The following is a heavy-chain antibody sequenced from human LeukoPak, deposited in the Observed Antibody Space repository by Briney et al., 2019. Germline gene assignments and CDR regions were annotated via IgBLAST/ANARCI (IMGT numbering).Heavy chain of an antibody. Sequence: SETLSLTCTVSGGSISSSSYYWGWIRQPPGKGLEWIGSIYYSGSTYYNPSLKSRVTISVDTSKIQFSLKLSSVTAADTAVYYCARAGAPYSGSYSGWFDPWGQGTLVTVSS. V-gene: IGHV4-39*07. CDR2: IYYSGST. CDR3: ARAGAPYSGSYSGWFDP. CDR1: GGSISSSSYY. D-gene: IGHD1-26*01. J-gene: IGHJ5*02.